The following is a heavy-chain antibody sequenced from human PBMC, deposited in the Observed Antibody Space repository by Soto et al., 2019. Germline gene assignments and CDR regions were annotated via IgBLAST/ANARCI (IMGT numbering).Heavy chain of an antibody. CDR2: FFYTGST. D-gene: IGHD2-2*01. J-gene: IGHJ6*03. CDR3: ARVAFFCIRSSSCFGGYYYYMDV. CDR1: GGSITDYY. Sequence: SETLSLTCSVSGGSITDYYWSWIRQPPGKGLEWIGHFFYTGSTHYNPSLRSRVTTSVDTSKNQLSLKLSSVTAADTAVYYCARVAFFCIRSSSCFGGYYYYMDVWGKGTTVTVPS. V-gene: IGHV4-59*08.